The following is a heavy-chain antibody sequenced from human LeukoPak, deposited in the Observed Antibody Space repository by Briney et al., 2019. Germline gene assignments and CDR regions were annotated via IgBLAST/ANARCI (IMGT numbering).Heavy chain of an antibody. D-gene: IGHD3-3*01. Sequence: GGSLRLSCAASGFTFSSYGMHLVRQAAGKGLKWVAVISYDGSNKYYADSVKGRFTISRDNSKNTLYLQMNSLRAEDTAVYYCAKENSIFGVVVIQDAFDIWGQGTMVTVSS. CDR3: AKENSIFGVVVIQDAFDI. V-gene: IGHV3-30*18. CDR1: GFTFSSYG. J-gene: IGHJ3*02. CDR2: ISYDGSNK.